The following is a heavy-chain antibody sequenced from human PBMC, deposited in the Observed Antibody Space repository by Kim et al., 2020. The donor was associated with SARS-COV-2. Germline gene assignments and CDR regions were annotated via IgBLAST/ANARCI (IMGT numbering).Heavy chain of an antibody. Sequence: GESLKISCKGSGYTFTNYWIAWVRQMPGRGLEWMGIISPVDSNTRYSPSFQGQVTISADKSVSTAYLQWSSLKASDTAMYYCARIGYYGGMDVWGQGTTVTVSS. CDR1: GYTFTNYW. CDR2: ISPVDSNT. D-gene: IGHD3-10*01. V-gene: IGHV5-51*01. J-gene: IGHJ6*02. CDR3: ARIGYYGGMDV.